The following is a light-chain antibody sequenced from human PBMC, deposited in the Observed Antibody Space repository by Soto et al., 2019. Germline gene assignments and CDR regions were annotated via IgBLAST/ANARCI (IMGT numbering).Light chain of an antibody. J-gene: IGKJ1*01. CDR2: GAS. CDR1: QSVSSSY. CDR3: QQYGSSPQT. V-gene: IGKV3-20*01. Sequence: ELVMTHSPATLSVSPGERATLSFRASQSVSSSYLAWYQQKPGQAPRLLIYGASSRATGIPDRFSGSGSGTDFTLTISRLEPEDFAVYYCQQYGSSPQTFGQRTKVDIK.